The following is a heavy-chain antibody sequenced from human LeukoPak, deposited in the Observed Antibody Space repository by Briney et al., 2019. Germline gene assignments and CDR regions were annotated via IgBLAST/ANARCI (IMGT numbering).Heavy chain of an antibody. J-gene: IGHJ5*02. V-gene: IGHV4-34*01. CDR2: INHSGST. Sequence: PSETLSLTCAVSGGSFSGYYWSWIRQPPGKGLEWIGEINHSGSTNYNPSLKSRVTISVATSKNQFSLKLSSVTAADTAVYYCAREALYNWNDGGFWFDPWGQGTLVTVSS. CDR1: GGSFSGYY. D-gene: IGHD1-20*01. CDR3: AREALYNWNDGGFWFDP.